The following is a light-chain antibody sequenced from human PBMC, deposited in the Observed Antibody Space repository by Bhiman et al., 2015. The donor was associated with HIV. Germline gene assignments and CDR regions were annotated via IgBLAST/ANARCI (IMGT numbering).Light chain of an antibody. V-gene: IGLV2-14*03. Sequence: QSALTQPASPVCLSWTVDHHLLLVEPVMTLVIMTMSPGTQVQSDRAPRLVIYDVLYRPHGVPSRFSGSKSENTASLTISGLQADDEGEYFCASYTGQTTVVFGTGTMVTVL. CDR2: DVL. CDR3: ASYTGQTTVV. J-gene: IGLJ1*01. CDR1: VMTLVIMT.